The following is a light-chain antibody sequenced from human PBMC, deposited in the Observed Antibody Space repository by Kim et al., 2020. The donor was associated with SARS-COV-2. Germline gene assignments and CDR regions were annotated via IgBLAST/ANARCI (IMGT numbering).Light chain of an antibody. CDR2: RDC. J-gene: IGLJ1*01. V-gene: IGLV3-9*01. Sequence: SLAPGQTARITCGGNNLGTKSVHWYLQKPGQAPVVVIYRDCNRPSGIPERFSGSNSGNTATLTISRAQAEDEADYYCQVWDSITSVLGRGTQVTVL. CDR3: QVWDSITSV. CDR1: NLGTKS.